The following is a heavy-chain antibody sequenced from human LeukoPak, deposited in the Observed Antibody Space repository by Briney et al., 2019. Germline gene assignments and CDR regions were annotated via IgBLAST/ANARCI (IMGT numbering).Heavy chain of an antibody. J-gene: IGHJ4*02. D-gene: IGHD2-21*01. V-gene: IGHV4-61*02. CDR2: IYTSGST. CDR1: GGSISSGSYY. CDR3: ARSYCGGDCYSYYFDY. Sequence: SETLSLNCTVSGGSISSGSYYWSWIRQPAGKGLEWIGRIYTSGSTNYNPSLKSRVTIPVDTSKTQFSLKLSSVPAADTAVYYCARSYCGGDCYSYYFDYWGQGTLVTVSS.